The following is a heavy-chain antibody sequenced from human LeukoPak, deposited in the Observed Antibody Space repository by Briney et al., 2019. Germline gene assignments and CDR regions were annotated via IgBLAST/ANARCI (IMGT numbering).Heavy chain of an antibody. CDR3: ARNGWDRRPPNWFDP. CDR1: GFTFSDYY. J-gene: IGHJ5*02. CDR2: ISSSSSYT. D-gene: IGHD6-19*01. Sequence: PGGSLRLSCAASGFTFSDYYMSWIRQAPGKGLEWVSYISSSSSYTNYADSVKGRFTISRDNAKNSLYLQMNSLRAEDTAVYYCARNGWDRRPPNWFDPWGQGTLVTVSS. V-gene: IGHV3-11*06.